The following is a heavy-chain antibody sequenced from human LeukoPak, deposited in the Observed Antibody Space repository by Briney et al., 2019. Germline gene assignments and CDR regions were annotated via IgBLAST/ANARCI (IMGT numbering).Heavy chain of an antibody. J-gene: IGHJ6*03. CDR2: IYSRGDT. CDR1: EFIVSINY. D-gene: IGHD6-6*01. V-gene: IGHV3-53*01. Sequence: GGSLRLSCAASEFIVSINYMTWVRQAPGKGLEWVSLIYSRGDTKYADSVKGRFTISRDNAKNTLYLQMNSLRAEDTAVYYCARDQTSIAARKFPRKYYMDVWGKGTTVTVSS. CDR3: ARDQTSIAARKFPRKYYMDV.